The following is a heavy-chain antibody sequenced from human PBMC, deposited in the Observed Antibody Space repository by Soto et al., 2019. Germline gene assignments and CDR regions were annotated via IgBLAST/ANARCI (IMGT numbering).Heavy chain of an antibody. V-gene: IGHV4-30-2*01. CDR3: ARGALDGSGDWFDP. J-gene: IGHJ5*02. CDR2: IYNSGST. Sequence: QLQLQESDSGLVKPSQTLSLTCTVSGGSISSGYFSWSWIRQPPGKGLEWIGYIYNSGSTFHNPSLKSRVTISIDRSKNQFSLELSSVTAADTSVYYCARGALDGSGDWFDPWGQGPLVTVSS. D-gene: IGHD3-10*01. CDR1: GGSISSGYFS.